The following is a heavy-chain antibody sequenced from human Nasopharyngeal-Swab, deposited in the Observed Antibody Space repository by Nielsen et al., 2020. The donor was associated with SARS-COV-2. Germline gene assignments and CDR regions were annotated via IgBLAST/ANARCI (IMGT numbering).Heavy chain of an antibody. CDR3: AKNRDSVAGTPDDAFDI. CDR2: IYYGGDIT. Sequence: VRQAPVKGLEWVSVIYYGGDITYYADSVKGRFTTSRDNSKNTVHLQMNSLRADDTAIYYCAKNRDSVAGTPDDAFDIWGQGTMVTVSS. J-gene: IGHJ3*02. V-gene: IGHV3-23*03. D-gene: IGHD6-19*01.